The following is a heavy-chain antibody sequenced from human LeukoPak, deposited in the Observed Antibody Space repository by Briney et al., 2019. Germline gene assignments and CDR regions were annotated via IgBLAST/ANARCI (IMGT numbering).Heavy chain of an antibody. D-gene: IGHD1-1*01. CDR1: GYTFTGYY. CDR3: ARDGRYNWNVFYYYGMDV. V-gene: IGHV1-2*02. J-gene: IGHJ6*02. Sequence: ASVKVSCKASGYTFTGYYIHWVRQAPGQGLEWMGCLNPNSGGTNNAQKFQGRVTMTGDTSISTAYMELSRLTSDDTAVYYCARDGRYNWNVFYYYGMDVWGQGTTVTVSS. CDR2: LNPNSGGT.